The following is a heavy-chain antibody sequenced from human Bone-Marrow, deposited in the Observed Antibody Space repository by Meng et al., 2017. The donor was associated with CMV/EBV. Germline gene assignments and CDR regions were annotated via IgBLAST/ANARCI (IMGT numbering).Heavy chain of an antibody. CDR3: ARRVYYDSRGYPYYFDY. V-gene: IGHV5-51*01. Sequence: GGSLRLSCKGSGYSFTSYWIGWVRQMPGKGLEWMGFIYPGDSDIRYSPSFQGQVTISADKSISTAYLEWSSLKASDTAVYYCARRVYYDSRGYPYYFDYWGQGALVTVSS. CDR2: IYPGDSDI. J-gene: IGHJ4*02. CDR1: GYSFTSYW. D-gene: IGHD3-22*01.